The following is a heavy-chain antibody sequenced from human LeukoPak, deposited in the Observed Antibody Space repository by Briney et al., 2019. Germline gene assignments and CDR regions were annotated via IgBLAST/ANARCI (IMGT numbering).Heavy chain of an antibody. V-gene: IGHV3-7*04. Sequence: PGGSLRLSCAASGFTFSSYWRNWARQAPANGLEWVASINHNGNVNYYVDSVKGRFTISRDNAKNSLYLQMSNLRAEDTAVYFCARGGGLDVWGQGATVTVSS. CDR1: GFTFSSYW. J-gene: IGHJ6*02. CDR2: INHNGNVN. CDR3: ARGGGLDV.